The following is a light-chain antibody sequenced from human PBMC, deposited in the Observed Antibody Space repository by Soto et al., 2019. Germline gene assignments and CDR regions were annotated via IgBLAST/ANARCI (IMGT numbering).Light chain of an antibody. V-gene: IGKV3-11*01. CDR2: VAS. J-gene: IGKJ5*01. Sequence: EIVLTQSPATLSLSPGERATLSCRASQSVRSYLACYRHKPGQAPMLLIYVASTRATGIPARFSGSWSGTDFTLTISCRQPKDFSVYDSSQSSNRPLTSGQGTR. CDR3: SQSSNRPLT. CDR1: QSVRSY.